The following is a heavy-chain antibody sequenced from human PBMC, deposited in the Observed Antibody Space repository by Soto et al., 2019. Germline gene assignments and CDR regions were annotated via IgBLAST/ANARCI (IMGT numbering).Heavy chain of an antibody. Sequence: SETLSLTCTVSGGSISSGGYYWSWIRQHPGKGLEWIGYIYYSGSTNYNPSLKSRVTISVDTSKNQFSLKLSSVTAADTAVYYCARRYGYSFDYWGQGTLVTVSS. D-gene: IGHD1-1*01. J-gene: IGHJ4*02. CDR2: IYYSGST. CDR3: ARRYGYSFDY. CDR1: GGSISSGGYY. V-gene: IGHV4-61*08.